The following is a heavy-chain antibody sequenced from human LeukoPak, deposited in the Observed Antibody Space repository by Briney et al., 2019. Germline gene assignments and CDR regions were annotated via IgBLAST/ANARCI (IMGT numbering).Heavy chain of an antibody. J-gene: IGHJ4*02. V-gene: IGHV3-23*01. Sequence: GGSLRLSCAASGFTFSSYAMSWVRQAPGKGLEWVSAISGSGGSTDYADSVKGRFTISRDNSKNTLYLQMNSLRAEDTAVYYCAKDPPTRNIAVARSTDYWGQGTLVTVSS. D-gene: IGHD6-19*01. CDR1: GFTFSSYA. CDR3: AKDPPTRNIAVARSTDY. CDR2: ISGSGGST.